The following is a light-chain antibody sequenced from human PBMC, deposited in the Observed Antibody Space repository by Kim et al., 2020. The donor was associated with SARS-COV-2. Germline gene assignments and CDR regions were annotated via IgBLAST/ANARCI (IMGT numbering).Light chain of an antibody. CDR1: QTVSSIY. J-gene: IGKJ1*01. V-gene: IGKV3-20*01. CDR3: QPYADSPPT. Sequence: EIVLTQSPGTLSLSPGERASLSCRASQTVSSIYLAWYQQKPGQAPRLIMYDISIRASGIPDRFSGSGSGTDFTLTISRLEPEDFAVYYCQPYADSPPTFGQGTEVEIK. CDR2: DIS.